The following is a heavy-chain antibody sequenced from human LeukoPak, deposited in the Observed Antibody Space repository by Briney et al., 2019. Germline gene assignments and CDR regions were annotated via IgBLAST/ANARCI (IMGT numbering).Heavy chain of an antibody. Sequence: GRSLRLSCAASGFTFSSYAMHWVRQAPGKGLEWVAVISYDGSNKYYADSVKGRFTISRDNSKNTLYLQMNSLRAEDTAVYYCARDTPPDILTGYYGVDAFDIWGQGTMVTVSS. CDR2: ISYDGSNK. V-gene: IGHV3-30*04. CDR1: GFTFSSYA. J-gene: IGHJ3*02. D-gene: IGHD3-9*01. CDR3: ARDTPPDILTGYYGVDAFDI.